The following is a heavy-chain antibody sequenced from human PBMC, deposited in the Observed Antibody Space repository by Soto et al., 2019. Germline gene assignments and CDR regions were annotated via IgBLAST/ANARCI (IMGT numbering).Heavy chain of an antibody. D-gene: IGHD3-10*01. Sequence: GGSLRLSCAASGFTFSDYYMSWIRQAPGKGLEWVSYISSSGSTIYYADSVKGRFTISRDNAKNSLYLQMNSLRAEDTAVYYCARVGETEIDYYYYYGMDVWGQGTTVTVSS. CDR3: ARVGETEIDYYYYYGMDV. CDR1: GFTFSDYY. CDR2: ISSSGSTI. V-gene: IGHV3-11*01. J-gene: IGHJ6*02.